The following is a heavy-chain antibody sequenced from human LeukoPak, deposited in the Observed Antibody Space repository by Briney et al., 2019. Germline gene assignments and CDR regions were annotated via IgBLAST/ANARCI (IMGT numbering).Heavy chain of an antibody. CDR3: ARHSVLRYFDWLLSISYFDY. V-gene: IGHV4-38-2*02. D-gene: IGHD3-9*01. CDR2: INHSGST. J-gene: IGHJ4*02. Sequence: PSETLPLTCTVSGYSISSGYYWSWIRQPPGKGLEWIGEINHSGSTNYNPSLKSRVTISVDTSKNQFSLKLSSVTAADTAVYYCARHSVLRYFDWLLSISYFDYWGQGTLVTVSS. CDR1: GYSISSGYY.